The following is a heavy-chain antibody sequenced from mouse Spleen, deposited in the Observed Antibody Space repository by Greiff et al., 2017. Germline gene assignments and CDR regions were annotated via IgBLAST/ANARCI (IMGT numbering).Heavy chain of an antibody. CDR3: ARRSGPYAMDY. Sequence: QVQLKQPGAELVRPGSSVKLSCKASGYTFTSYWMDWVKQRPGQGLEWIGNIYPSDSETHYNQKFKDKATLTVDKSSSTAYMQLSSLTSEDSAVYYCARRSGPYAMDYWGQGTSVTVSS. J-gene: IGHJ4*01. CDR1: GYTFTSYW. CDR2: IYPSDSET. D-gene: IGHD1-3*01. V-gene: IGHV1-61*01.